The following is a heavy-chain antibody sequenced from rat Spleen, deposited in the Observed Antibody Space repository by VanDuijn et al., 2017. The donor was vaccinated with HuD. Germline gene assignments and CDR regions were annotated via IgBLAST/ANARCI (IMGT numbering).Heavy chain of an antibody. CDR2: IKFEDFTP. Sequence: EVQLVESGGGLVQPGSSLKVSCVASGFTFSSYGMHWIRQVPKKGLEWVASIKFEDFTPYYGDSVMGRFTISRDDGERTLYLQMNSLRSEDTATYYCARGGFFRYWGQGVMVTVSS. CDR1: GFTFSSYG. V-gene: IGHV5-22*01. CDR3: ARGGFFRY. J-gene: IGHJ2*01. D-gene: IGHD1-6*01.